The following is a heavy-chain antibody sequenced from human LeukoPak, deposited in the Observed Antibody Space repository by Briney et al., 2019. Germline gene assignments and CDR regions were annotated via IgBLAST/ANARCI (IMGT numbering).Heavy chain of an antibody. D-gene: IGHD2-15*01. J-gene: IGHJ4*02. Sequence: SQTLSLTCTVFGGSISSGGFYWSWIRQHPGKGLEWIGYIYYTGYTYYNPSLKSRVTISVDSSKNQFSLRLTSVTAADTAVYYCAREADKRASAAYWGQGTLVTVSS. V-gene: IGHV4-31*03. CDR2: IYYTGYT. CDR3: AREADKRASAAY. CDR1: GGSISSGGFY.